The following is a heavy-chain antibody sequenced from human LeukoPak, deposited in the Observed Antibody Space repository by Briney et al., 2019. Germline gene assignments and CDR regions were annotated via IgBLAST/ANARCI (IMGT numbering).Heavy chain of an antibody. CDR2: IYYSGST. CDR1: GGSISSYY. CDR3: ARHARGLRYFDWLSRGAFDI. Sequence: PSETLSLTCTVSGGSISSYYWSWIRQPPGKGLEWIGYIYYSGSTNYNPSLKSRVTISVDTSKNQFSLKLSSVTAADTAVYYCARHARGLRYFDWLSRGAFDIWGQGAMVTVSS. V-gene: IGHV4-59*08. D-gene: IGHD3-9*01. J-gene: IGHJ3*02.